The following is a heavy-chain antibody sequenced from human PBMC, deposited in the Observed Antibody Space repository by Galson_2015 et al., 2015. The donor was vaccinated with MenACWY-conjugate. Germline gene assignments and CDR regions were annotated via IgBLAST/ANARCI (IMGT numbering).Heavy chain of an antibody. V-gene: IGHV3-7*03. Sequence: SLRLSCAASGFTFNNYWMSWVRQAPGKGLEWVANIKKDGSQKNYVDSVKDRFTISRDNAKNSLYLQMNSLKAEDTAVYYCAREIALALWGQGTLVSVSS. J-gene: IGHJ4*02. D-gene: IGHD3-3*02. CDR3: AREIALAL. CDR1: GFTFNNYW. CDR2: IKKDGSQK.